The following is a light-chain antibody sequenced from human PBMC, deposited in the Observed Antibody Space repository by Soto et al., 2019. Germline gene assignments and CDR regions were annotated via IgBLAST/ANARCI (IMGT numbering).Light chain of an antibody. J-gene: IGKJ4*01. CDR3: QQRSTWLT. Sequence: EIVLTQSPSTLALSAGERATLSCRASQSISNYLAWYQQKPGQAPRLLIYDASNRVTGIPARLSGSGSGTDFTLTISSPEPEDSALYYCQQRSTWLTFGGGTKVDIK. CDR1: QSISNY. V-gene: IGKV3-11*01. CDR2: DAS.